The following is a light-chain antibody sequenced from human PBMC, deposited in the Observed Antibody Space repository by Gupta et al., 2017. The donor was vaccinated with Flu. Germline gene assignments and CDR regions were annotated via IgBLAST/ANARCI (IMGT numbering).Light chain of an antibody. CDR1: QSVSNY. V-gene: IGKV3-11*01. CDR3: QQRSNWPLT. J-gene: IGKJ3*01. CDR2: DAS. Sequence: ELVLTQSPATLSLSPGERAIFSCRASQSVSNYLAWYQQKPGQAPRLLIYDASNRATGIPARFSGSGSGTDFTLTISSLEPEDFAVYYCQQRSNWPLTFGPGTKVDIK.